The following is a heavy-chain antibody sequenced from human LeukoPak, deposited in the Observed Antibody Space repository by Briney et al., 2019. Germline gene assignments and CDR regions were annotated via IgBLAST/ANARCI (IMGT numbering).Heavy chain of an antibody. CDR1: GXSISSYY. CDR2: IYYSGST. CDR3: ARHSRSPEAPFDY. V-gene: IGHV4-59*08. Sequence: SETLSLTWTVSGXSISSYYWSWIRQPPGKGLEWIGYIYYSGSTNYNPSLKSRVTISVDTSKNQFSLKLSSVTAADTAVYYCARHSRSPEAPFDYWGQGTLVTVSS. J-gene: IGHJ4*02. D-gene: IGHD1-14*01.